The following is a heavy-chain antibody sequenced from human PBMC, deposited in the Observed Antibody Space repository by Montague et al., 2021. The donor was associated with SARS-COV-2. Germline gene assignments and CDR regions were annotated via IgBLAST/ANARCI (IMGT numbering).Heavy chain of an antibody. CDR3: ARDPGLAGYTAGLGY. CDR2: IYTSGTT. V-gene: IGHV4-61*02. J-gene: IGHJ4*02. Sequence: TLSLTCTVSGGSISSGSYYWSWIRQPAGKGLEWIGRIYTSGTTNYNPSLKSRATISIDTSKNQFSLTVNSVTAAGPAMYYCARDPGLAGYTAGLGYWGQGTLVTVSS. CDR1: GGSISSGSYY. D-gene: IGHD3-16*01.